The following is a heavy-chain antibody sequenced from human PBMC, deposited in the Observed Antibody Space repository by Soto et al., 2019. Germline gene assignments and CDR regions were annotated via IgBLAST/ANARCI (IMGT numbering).Heavy chain of an antibody. V-gene: IGHV4-59*01. CDR1: GGSITDYY. Sequence: NPSETLSLTCTVSGGSITDYYWSWIRQPPGKALEWIGYGYHSVSIHYNPSLKTRVTISVDTSENQFSLRLSSVTAADTAGYYCARAFAGFGAYWYFDLWGRGTLVTVSS. D-gene: IGHD3-16*01. J-gene: IGHJ2*01. CDR3: ARAFAGFGAYWYFDL. CDR2: GYHSVSI.